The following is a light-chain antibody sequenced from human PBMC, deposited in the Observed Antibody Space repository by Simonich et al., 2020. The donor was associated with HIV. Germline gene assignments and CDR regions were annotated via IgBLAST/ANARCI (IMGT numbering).Light chain of an antibody. CDR2: DVS. CDR3: SSYRSSGTLV. V-gene: IGLV2-14*01. Sequence: QSALTQPASVSGSPGQSITFSCTGTSSDVGGYNYVSWYQQHPGKAPTLMIFDVSKRPSGFSTRFSGSKSGNTASLTISGLQAEDEADYYGSSYRSSGTLVFGGRTKLTVL. J-gene: IGLJ3*02. CDR1: SSDVGGYNY.